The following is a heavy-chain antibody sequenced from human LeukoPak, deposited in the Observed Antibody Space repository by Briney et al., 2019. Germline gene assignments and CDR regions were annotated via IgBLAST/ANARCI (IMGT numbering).Heavy chain of an antibody. CDR3: AKGYCSSTSCPLFDY. J-gene: IGHJ4*02. CDR2: ISGSGGST. D-gene: IGHD2-2*01. Sequence: GGALRLSCAHSRFTLSSYAISWVRPAPGKGLEWVSAISGSGGSTYYADSVKGRFTIPRDNSKNTLYLQMNSLRAEDTAVYYCAKGYCSSTSCPLFDYWGQGTLVTVSS. V-gene: IGHV3-23*01. CDR1: RFTLSSYA.